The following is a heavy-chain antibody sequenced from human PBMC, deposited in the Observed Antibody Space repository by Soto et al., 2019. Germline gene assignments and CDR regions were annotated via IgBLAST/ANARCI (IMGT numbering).Heavy chain of an antibody. CDR3: AKAGVNPGHYFDY. J-gene: IGHJ4*02. Sequence: SETLSLTCSVSGASISGSKWWSWVRQPPGKGLEWIGDIYHSGTTNYNPSLKSRVTMSVDKSKNQFSLNLTSVTAEDTAVYYCAKAGVNPGHYFDYWGQGTLVTVSS. CDR1: GASISGSKW. V-gene: IGHV4-4*02. D-gene: IGHD3-10*01. CDR2: IYHSGTT.